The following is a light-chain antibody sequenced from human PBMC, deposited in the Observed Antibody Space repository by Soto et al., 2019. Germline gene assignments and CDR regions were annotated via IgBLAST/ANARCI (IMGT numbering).Light chain of an antibody. CDR1: SSDVGYYNY. Sequence: QSALTQPPSASGSPGQSVTISCTGTSSDVGYYNYVPWYQQHPGRAPKLMISEVSKRPSGVPDRFSGSKSGNTASLTVSGLQAEDEADYYCSSYAGRYTRRFGGGTKLTVL. CDR3: SSYAGRYTRR. CDR2: EVS. V-gene: IGLV2-8*01. J-gene: IGLJ2*01.